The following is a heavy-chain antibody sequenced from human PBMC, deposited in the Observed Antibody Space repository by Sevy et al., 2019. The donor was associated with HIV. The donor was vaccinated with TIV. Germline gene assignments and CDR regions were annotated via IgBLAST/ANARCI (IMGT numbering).Heavy chain of an antibody. J-gene: IGHJ6*02. Sequence: GGSLRLSCAASGFTFSSYSMNWVRQAPGKGLEWVSSISSSSSYIDYANSVKGRFTISRDNAKNSLYLQMNSLRAEDTAVYYCARDLIYDLWSGSRAKNYYYYGMDVWGQGTTVTVSS. D-gene: IGHD3-3*01. V-gene: IGHV3-21*01. CDR2: ISSSSSYI. CDR1: GFTFSSYS. CDR3: ARDLIYDLWSGSRAKNYYYYGMDV.